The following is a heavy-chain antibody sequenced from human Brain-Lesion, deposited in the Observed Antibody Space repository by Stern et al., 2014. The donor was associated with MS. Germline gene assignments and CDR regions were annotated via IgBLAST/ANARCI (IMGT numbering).Heavy chain of an antibody. V-gene: IGHV4-39*01. J-gene: IGHJ5*02. Sequence: QMQLVQSGPGLVKPSETLSITCTVAGGSVSSTSYAWAWIRQPPGKGLEWIGTIYYSGNTYYSPSLKSRLTISLDTSKNQFSLQLRSVTAADTAVYYCAGEEDIRYCSGGSCTGNWFDPWGQGTLDTVSS. CDR2: IYYSGNT. D-gene: IGHD2-15*01. CDR1: GGSVSSTSYA. CDR3: AGEEDIRYCSGGSCTGNWFDP.